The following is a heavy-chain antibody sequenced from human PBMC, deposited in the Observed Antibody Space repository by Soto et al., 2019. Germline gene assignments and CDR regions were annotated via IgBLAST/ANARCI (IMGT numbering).Heavy chain of an antibody. Sequence: EVQLVESGGGLVQPGGSLRLSCAASGFTFSSYWMSWVRQAPGKGLEWVANIKQDGSEKYYVDSVKGRSTISRDNAKNSLYLQMNSLRAEDTAVYYCARLGETYYDFWSGSSYYYYGMDVWGQGTTVTVSS. J-gene: IGHJ6*02. V-gene: IGHV3-7*01. CDR1: GFTFSSYW. CDR3: ARLGETYYDFWSGSSYYYYGMDV. D-gene: IGHD3-3*01. CDR2: IKQDGSEK.